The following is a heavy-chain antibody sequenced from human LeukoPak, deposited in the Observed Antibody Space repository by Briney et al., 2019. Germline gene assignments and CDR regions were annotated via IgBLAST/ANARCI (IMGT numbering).Heavy chain of an antibody. D-gene: IGHD4-11*01. CDR2: IYHSGST. V-gene: IGHV4-30-2*05. CDR3: ARGADYSNYHYYYYMDV. J-gene: IGHJ6*03. Sequence: PSQTLSLTCTVSGGSISSGGYYWSWIRQPPGKGLEWIGYIYHSGSTYYNPSLKSRVTISVDTSKNQFSLKLSSVTAADTAVYYCARGADYSNYHYYYYMDVWGKGTTVTVSS. CDR1: GGSISSGGYY.